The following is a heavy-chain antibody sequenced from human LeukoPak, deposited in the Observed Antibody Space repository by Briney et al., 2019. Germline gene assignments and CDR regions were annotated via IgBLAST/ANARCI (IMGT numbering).Heavy chain of an antibody. CDR3: AREAPYYGSGSYYGEDFDY. Sequence: ASVKVSCKASGYTFTSYAMNWVRQAPGQGLEWMGWINTNTGNPTYAQGFTGRFVFSLDTSVSTAYLQISSLKAEDTAVYYCAREAPYYGSGSYYGEDFDYWGQGTLVTVSS. J-gene: IGHJ4*02. CDR1: GYTFTSYA. D-gene: IGHD3-10*01. V-gene: IGHV7-4-1*02. CDR2: INTNTGNP.